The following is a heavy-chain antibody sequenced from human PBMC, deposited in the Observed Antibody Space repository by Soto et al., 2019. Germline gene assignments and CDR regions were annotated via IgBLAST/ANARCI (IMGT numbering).Heavy chain of an antibody. CDR1: GGSIGGVGYS. CDR2: MYHSGTF. Sequence: SETLSLTCAVSGGSIGGVGYSWSWIRQPPGGGLEWIGYMYHSGTFLKSPSLKTRLTMSLDMSKNQFSLTLNSLTAADTAVYYCARAQFYSGSGNYNNLMFDAWGQGIQVTVSS. J-gene: IGHJ5*02. D-gene: IGHD3-10*01. V-gene: IGHV4-30-2*01. CDR3: ARAQFYSGSGNYNNLMFDA.